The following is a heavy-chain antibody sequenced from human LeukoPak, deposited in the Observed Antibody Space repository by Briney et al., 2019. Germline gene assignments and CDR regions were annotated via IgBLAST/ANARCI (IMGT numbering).Heavy chain of an antibody. CDR1: GYTFTSYA. Sequence: ASVKVSCKASGYTFTSYAMNWVRQAPGQGLEWMGWINTNTGNPTYAQGFTGRFVFSLDTSVSTAYLQISSLKAEDTAVYYCARNQRSRQNTYYYDSSGPTDYYYYGMDAWGQGTTVTVSS. V-gene: IGHV7-4-1*02. CDR2: INTNTGNP. J-gene: IGHJ6*02. CDR3: ARNQRSRQNTYYYDSSGPTDYYYYGMDA. D-gene: IGHD3-22*01.